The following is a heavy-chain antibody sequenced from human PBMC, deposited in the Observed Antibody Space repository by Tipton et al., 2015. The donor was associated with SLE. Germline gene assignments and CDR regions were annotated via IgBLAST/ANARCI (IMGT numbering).Heavy chain of an antibody. CDR3: ARDGGSLEDYMDV. CDR1: GFTFSSNW. J-gene: IGHJ6*03. D-gene: IGHD1-26*01. Sequence: GSLRLSCVASGFTFSSNWMSWVRQTPGKGLEWVANIKEDGGDKYYVDSVKGRFTISRDNAKNSLYLQMNSLSAEDTAVYYCARDGGSLEDYMDVWGKGTTVTVSS. V-gene: IGHV3-7*01. CDR2: IKEDGGDK.